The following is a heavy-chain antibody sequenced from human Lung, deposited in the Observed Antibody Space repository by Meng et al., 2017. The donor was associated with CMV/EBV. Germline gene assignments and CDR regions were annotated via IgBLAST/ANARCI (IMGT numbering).Heavy chain of an antibody. CDR1: GGSVSSGSYY. CDR2: IYYSGST. CDR3: ARELYDFWSGYYFYYYGMDV. D-gene: IGHD3-3*01. J-gene: IGHJ6*02. V-gene: IGHV4-61*01. Sequence: SETLSLXCTVSGGSVSSGSYYWSWIRQPPGKGLEWIGYIYYSGSTNYNPSLKSRVIISVDTSKNQFSLKLSSVTAADTAVYYCARELYDFWSGYYFYYYGMDVWGQRTTVTVSS.